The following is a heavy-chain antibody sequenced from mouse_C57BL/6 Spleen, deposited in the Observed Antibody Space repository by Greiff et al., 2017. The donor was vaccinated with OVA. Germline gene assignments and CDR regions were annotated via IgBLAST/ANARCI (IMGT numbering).Heavy chain of an antibody. V-gene: IGHV1-15*01. Sequence: QVQLQQSGAELVRPGASVTLSCKASGYTFTDYEMHWVKQTPVHGLEWIGAIDPETGGTAYNQKFKGKAILTADKSSSTAYMELRSLTSEDSAVYYCTRSDYYGSSPLAMDYWGQGTSVTVSS. CDR1: GYTFTDYE. D-gene: IGHD1-1*01. CDR2: IDPETGGT. CDR3: TRSDYYGSSPLAMDY. J-gene: IGHJ4*01.